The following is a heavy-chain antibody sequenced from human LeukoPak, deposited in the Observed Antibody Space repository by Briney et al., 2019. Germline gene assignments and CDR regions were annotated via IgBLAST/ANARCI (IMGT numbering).Heavy chain of an antibody. CDR3: ARSGLIAATGTRGWFDP. J-gene: IGHJ5*02. Sequence: SETLSLTCAVYGGSFSGYYWSWIRQPPGKGLEWIGEINHSGSTNYNPSLKSRVTISVDTSKNQFSLKLSSVTAADTAVYYCARSGLIAATGTRGWFDPWGQGTLVTVSS. CDR1: GGSFSGYY. D-gene: IGHD6-13*01. CDR2: INHSGST. V-gene: IGHV4-34*01.